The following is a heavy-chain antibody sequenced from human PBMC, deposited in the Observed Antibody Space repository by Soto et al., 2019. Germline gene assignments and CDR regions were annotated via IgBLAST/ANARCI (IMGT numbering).Heavy chain of an antibody. CDR3: ARLLAAAGLIDY. Sequence: SVEVSCKASGGTFSSYAISWVRQAPGQGLEWMGGIIPIFGTANYAQKFQGRVTITADKSTSTAYMELSSLRSEDTAVYYCARLLAAAGLIDYWGQGTLVTVSS. D-gene: IGHD6-13*01. J-gene: IGHJ4*02. V-gene: IGHV1-69*06. CDR2: IIPIFGTA. CDR1: GGTFSSYA.